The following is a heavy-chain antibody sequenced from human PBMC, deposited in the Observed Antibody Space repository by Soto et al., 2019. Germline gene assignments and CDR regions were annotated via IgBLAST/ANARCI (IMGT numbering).Heavy chain of an antibody. CDR3: ARLYYYDSSGYYYGVRYGMDV. J-gene: IGHJ6*02. CDR2: IIPIFGTA. V-gene: IGHV1-69*13. Sequence: SVKVSFKASGGTFSSYAISWLRQAPGQGLEWMGGIIPIFGTANYAQKFQGRVTITADESTSTAYMELSSLRSEDTAVYYCARLYYYDSSGYYYGVRYGMDVWGQGTTVTVSS. D-gene: IGHD3-22*01. CDR1: GGTFSSYA.